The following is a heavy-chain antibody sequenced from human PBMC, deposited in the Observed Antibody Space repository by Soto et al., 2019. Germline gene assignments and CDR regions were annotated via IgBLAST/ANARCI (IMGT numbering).Heavy chain of an antibody. CDR1: GFTFTRYS. V-gene: IGHV3-21*06. J-gene: IGHJ4*02. CDR3: ARESEDLTSNFDY. Sequence: GGSLRLSCAASGFTFTRYSMNWVRQAPGKGLEWVSSISSTTDYIYYGDSMKGRFTISRDNAKNSLYLEMNSLRAEDTAVYYCARESEDLTSNFDYWGQGTLVTVSS. CDR2: ISSTTDYI.